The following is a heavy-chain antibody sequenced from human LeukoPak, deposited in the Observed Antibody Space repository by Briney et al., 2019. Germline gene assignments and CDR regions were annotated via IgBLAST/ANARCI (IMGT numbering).Heavy chain of an antibody. Sequence: GGSLRLSCAASGFTFSSYAMHWVRQAPGKGLEYVSAISSNGGSSYYANSVKGRFTISRDNSKNTLYLQMGSLRAEDMAVYYCARGLSAAAGTLLGYWGQGTLVTVSS. CDR2: ISSNGGSS. J-gene: IGHJ4*02. D-gene: IGHD6-13*01. CDR3: ARGLSAAAGTLLGY. V-gene: IGHV3-64*01. CDR1: GFTFSSYA.